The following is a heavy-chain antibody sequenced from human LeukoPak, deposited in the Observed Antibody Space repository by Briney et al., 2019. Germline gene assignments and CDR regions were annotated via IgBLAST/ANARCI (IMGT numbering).Heavy chain of an antibody. J-gene: IGHJ3*02. CDR3: AKQGDSSGVDAFDI. Sequence: PSETLSLTCTVSRGSISSYYWSWIRQPPGKGLEWIGYIYYSGSTNYNPSLKSRVTISVDTSKNQFSLKLSSLTCAVTAVYYCAKQGDSSGVDAFDIWGQGTMVTVSS. V-gene: IGHV4-59*08. CDR2: IYYSGST. CDR1: RGSISSYY. D-gene: IGHD3-22*01.